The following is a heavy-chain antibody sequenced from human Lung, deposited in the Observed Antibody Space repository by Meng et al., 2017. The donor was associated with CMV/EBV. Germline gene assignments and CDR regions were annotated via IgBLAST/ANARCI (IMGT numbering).Heavy chain of an antibody. D-gene: IGHD4-17*01. CDR1: GFTVSDYY. Sequence: SMKISCAASGFTVSDYYVSWIRQAPGKGLEWLSYISSSGNTIHYADSVKGRFIISRDTPKNSVSLQMNGLRAEDTAVYYCVREDYGDYFFDTWGQGTLVXVSS. V-gene: IGHV3-11*01. CDR2: ISSSGNTI. CDR3: VREDYGDYFFDT. J-gene: IGHJ4*02.